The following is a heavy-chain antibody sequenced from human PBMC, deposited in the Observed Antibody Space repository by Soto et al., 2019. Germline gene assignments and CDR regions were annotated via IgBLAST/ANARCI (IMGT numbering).Heavy chain of an antibody. J-gene: IGHJ4*02. CDR3: ARGTGTTRIFDY. CDR1: GGSISRYY. Sequence: SETLSLTCTVSGGSISRYYWSWIRQPPGKGLEWIGYIYYSGSTNYNPSLKSRVTISVDTSKNQFSLKLSSVTAADTAVYYCARGTGTTRIFDYWGQGTLVTVSS. D-gene: IGHD1-7*01. CDR2: IYYSGST. V-gene: IGHV4-59*01.